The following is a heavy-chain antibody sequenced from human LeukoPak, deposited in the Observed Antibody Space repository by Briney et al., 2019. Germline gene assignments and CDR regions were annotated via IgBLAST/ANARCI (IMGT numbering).Heavy chain of an antibody. CDR2: IYYSGST. V-gene: IGHV4-59*08. CDR3: ARHVKSYGFWSAFDY. Sequence: SETLSLTCTVSGGSISSYYWSWIRQPPGKGLEWIGYIYYSGSTNYNPSLKSRVTISVDTSKNQFSLRLSSVTAADTAVYYCARHVKSYGFWSAFDYWGQGTLVTVSS. D-gene: IGHD3-3*01. J-gene: IGHJ4*02. CDR1: GGSISSYY.